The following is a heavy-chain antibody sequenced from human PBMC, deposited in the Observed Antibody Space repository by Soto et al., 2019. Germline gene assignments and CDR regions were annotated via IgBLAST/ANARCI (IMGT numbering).Heavy chain of an antibody. CDR2: IHHAGPT. Sequence: TLSLAFTVSGGSITTIDYYWTSIRQLPGEGLEWIAYIHHAGPTYYNPSLQSRITISVDTSQNQFSLKLNSATAADTAVYFCAGKPNALSYFDYWGQGALVTVSS. V-gene: IGHV4-31*03. CDR1: GGSITTIDYY. CDR3: AGKPNALSYFDY. J-gene: IGHJ4*02. D-gene: IGHD2-8*01.